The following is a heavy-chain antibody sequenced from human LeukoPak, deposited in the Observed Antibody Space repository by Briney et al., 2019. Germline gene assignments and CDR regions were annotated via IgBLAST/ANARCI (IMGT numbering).Heavy chain of an antibody. D-gene: IGHD5-12*01. CDR1: GFTFSSYA. V-gene: IGHV3-23*01. Sequence: GESLRLSCAASGFTFSSYAMSWVRQAPGKGLEWVSAISGSGGSTYYADSVKGRFTISRDNSKNTLYLQMNSLRAEDTAAYYCAKDLVATMRGDFDYWGQGTLVTVSS. CDR2: ISGSGGST. J-gene: IGHJ4*02. CDR3: AKDLVATMRGDFDY.